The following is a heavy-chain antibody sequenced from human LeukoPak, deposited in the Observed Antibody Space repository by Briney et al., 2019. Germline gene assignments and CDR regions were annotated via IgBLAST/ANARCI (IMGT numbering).Heavy chain of an antibody. J-gene: IGHJ6*02. CDR2: IKQDGSEK. V-gene: IGHV3-7*02. D-gene: IGHD2-21*02. CDR1: GFTFSTYW. Sequence: GGSLRLSCAASGFTFSTYWMSWVRQAPGKGLVRLANIKQDGSEKYYVDSVKGRFTISRDNAKNSLYLQMNSLRAEDTAVYHCMMSLTAHYYYGMDVWGQGTTVTVSS. CDR3: MMSLTAHYYYGMDV.